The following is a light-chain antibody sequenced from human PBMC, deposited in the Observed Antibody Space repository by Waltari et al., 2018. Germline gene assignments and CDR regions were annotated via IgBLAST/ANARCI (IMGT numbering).Light chain of an antibody. Sequence: QSALTQPASVSGSPGQTITISCTGTSGDIGSYDLVSWYQHHPDKAHKLIIYEINKRPSGVSNRFAGSKSCHPASLTISGLLAEDEADYYCASYASSLTGVLFGGGTRLTVL. V-gene: IGLV2-23*02. CDR2: EIN. CDR1: SGDIGSYDL. CDR3: ASYASSLTGVL. J-gene: IGLJ2*01.